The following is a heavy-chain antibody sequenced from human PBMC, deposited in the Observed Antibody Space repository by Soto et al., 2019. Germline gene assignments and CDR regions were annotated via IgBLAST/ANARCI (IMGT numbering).Heavy chain of an antibody. D-gene: IGHD6-13*01. Sequence: GASVKVSCKASGYTFTSYDINWVRQATGQGLEWMGWMNPNSGNTGYAQKYQGRVTMTRNTSISTAYMELSSLRSEDTAVYYCARGSGSSWYEGVYYYYYYMDVWGKGTTVTVSS. V-gene: IGHV1-8*01. CDR3: ARGSGSSWYEGVYYYYYYMDV. CDR2: MNPNSGNT. CDR1: GYTFTSYD. J-gene: IGHJ6*03.